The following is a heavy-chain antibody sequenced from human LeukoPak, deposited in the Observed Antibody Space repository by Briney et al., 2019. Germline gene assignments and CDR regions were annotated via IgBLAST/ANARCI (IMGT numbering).Heavy chain of an antibody. D-gene: IGHD2-2*01. J-gene: IGHJ6*02. CDR3: ARGPPAKPGTGYYYGMDV. CDR2: INHSGST. CDR1: GGSFSGYC. V-gene: IGHV4-34*01. Sequence: SETLSLTCAVYGGSFSGYCWSWIRQPPGMGLEWIGEINHSGSTNYNPSLKSRVTISVDMSKNQFSLKLNSVTAADTAVYYCARGPPAKPGTGYYYGMDVWGQGTTVTVSS.